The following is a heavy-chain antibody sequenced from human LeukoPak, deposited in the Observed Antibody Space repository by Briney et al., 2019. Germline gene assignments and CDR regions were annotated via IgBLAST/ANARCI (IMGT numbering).Heavy chain of an antibody. J-gene: IGHJ4*02. D-gene: IGHD5-18*01. Sequence: SVKVPCKASGGTFSSYAISWVRQAPRQGLEWMGGIIPIFGTANYAQKFQGRVTITADESTSTANMELSSLRSEDTAVYYCARVDTAMVGVYWGQGTLVTVSS. CDR2: IIPIFGTA. CDR3: ARVDTAMVGVY. V-gene: IGHV1-69*13. CDR1: GGTFSSYA.